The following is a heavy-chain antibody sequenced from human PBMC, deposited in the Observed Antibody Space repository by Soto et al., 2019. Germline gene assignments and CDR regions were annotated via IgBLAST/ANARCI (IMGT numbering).Heavy chain of an antibody. CDR2: IKQDGSEK. V-gene: IGHV3-7*05. CDR1: GFTFSSYW. CDR3: ARVQLESRYYYYGMDV. J-gene: IGHJ6*02. D-gene: IGHD1-1*01. Sequence: GGSLRLSCAASGFTFSSYWMSWVRQAPGKGLEWVANIKQDGSEKYYVDSVKGRFTISRDNAKNSLYLQMNSLRAEDTAVYYCARVQLESRYYYYGMDVWGQGTTVTVSS.